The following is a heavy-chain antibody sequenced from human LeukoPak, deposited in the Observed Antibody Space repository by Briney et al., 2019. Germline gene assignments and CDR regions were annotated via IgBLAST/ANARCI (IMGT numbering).Heavy chain of an antibody. CDR3: AKGRLGELYYFDY. D-gene: IGHD3-16*01. J-gene: IGHJ4*02. V-gene: IGHV3-30*02. Sequence: GGSLRLSCAASGFTFSSYGMHWVRQAPGKGLEWVAFIRYDGSNKYYADSVKGRFTISRDNSKNTLYLQMNSLRAEDTAVYYCAKGRLGELYYFDYWGQGTLVTVSS. CDR1: GFTFSSYG. CDR2: IRYDGSNK.